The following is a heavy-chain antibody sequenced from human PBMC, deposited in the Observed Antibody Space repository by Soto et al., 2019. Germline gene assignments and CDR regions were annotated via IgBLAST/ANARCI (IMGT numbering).Heavy chain of an antibody. J-gene: IGHJ4*01. CDR2: ISSSGTTI. Sequence: EVQLVESGGGLVKPGGSLRLSCAASGFTFSSYSMNWVHQAPGKGLEWVSSISSSGTTIYYSDSVKGRFTISRDNAKKSLFLQMNSLRAEDTALYYCVRFGGAAAGPGDYWGHGTLVTVSS. V-gene: IGHV3-21*01. CDR3: VRFGGAAAGPGDY. D-gene: IGHD6-13*01. CDR1: GFTFSSYS.